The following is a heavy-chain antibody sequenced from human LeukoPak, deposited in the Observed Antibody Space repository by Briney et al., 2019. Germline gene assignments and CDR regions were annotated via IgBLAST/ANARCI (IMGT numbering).Heavy chain of an antibody. Sequence: GGSLRLSCAASGFTFGSYGMHWVRQAPGKGLEWVTFIRSDGSNKYYADSVKGRFTLSRDNSKNTLYLQMNSLRAEDTAVYYCAREGYSSSWSRPDSFDMWGQGTMVTVSS. CDR3: AREGYSSSWSRPDSFDM. CDR1: GFTFGSYG. V-gene: IGHV3-30*02. D-gene: IGHD6-13*01. CDR2: IRSDGSNK. J-gene: IGHJ3*02.